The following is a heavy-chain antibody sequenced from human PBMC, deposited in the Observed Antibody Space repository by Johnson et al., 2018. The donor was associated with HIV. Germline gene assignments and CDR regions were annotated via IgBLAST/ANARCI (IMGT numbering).Heavy chain of an antibody. D-gene: IGHD1-26*01. CDR3: AKGIVGAMGAFDI. Sequence: VQLVESGGGLVQPGGSLRLSCAASGLTFSNAWMSWVRQAPGKGLEWVGRIKSKTDGGTTDYAAPVKGRFTISRDESKNTLYLQMNSLKTEDTAVYYCAKGIVGAMGAFDIWGQGTMVTVSS. V-gene: IGHV3-15*01. CDR1: GLTFSNAW. CDR2: IKSKTDGGTT. J-gene: IGHJ3*02.